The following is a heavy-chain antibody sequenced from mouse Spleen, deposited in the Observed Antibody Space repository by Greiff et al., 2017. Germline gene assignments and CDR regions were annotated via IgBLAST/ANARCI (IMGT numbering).Heavy chain of an antibody. CDR3: ARGGYYYDGSLYAMDY. CDR1: GFTFSDYY. V-gene: IGHV5-16*01. J-gene: IGHJ4*01. D-gene: IGHD1-1*01. Sequence: EVKLMESEGGLVQPGSSMKLSCTASGFTFSDYYMAWVRQVPEKGLEWVANINYDGSSTYYLDSLKSRFIISRDNAKNILYLQMSSLKSEDTATYYCARGGYYYDGSLYAMDYWGQGTSVTVSS. CDR2: INYDGSST.